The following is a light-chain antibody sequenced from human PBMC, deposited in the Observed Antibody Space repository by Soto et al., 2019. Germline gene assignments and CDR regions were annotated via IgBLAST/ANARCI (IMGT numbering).Light chain of an antibody. V-gene: IGKV3-20*01. J-gene: IGKJ4*01. CDR2: GAS. Sequence: EIVLTQSPGTLSLSPGERATLSCRASQSVSSSYLAWYRQKPGQAPRLLIYGASSRATGIPDRFSGSGSGTDFTLTTSKLEPEDFAVYYCQQYGSSPLTFGGGTKVEI. CDR3: QQYGSSPLT. CDR1: QSVSSSY.